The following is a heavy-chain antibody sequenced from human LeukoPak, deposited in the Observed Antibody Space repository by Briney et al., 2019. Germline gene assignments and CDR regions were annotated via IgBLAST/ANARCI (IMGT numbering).Heavy chain of an antibody. J-gene: IGHJ3*01. CDR1: GGSFSGYY. D-gene: IGHD4-11*01. V-gene: IGHV4-34*01. CDR3: VRDYTS. CDR2: ITHSGST. Sequence: SETLSLTCAVYGGSFSGYYWSWIRQPPGKGLEWIGEITHSGSTNYNSSLKSRVTISVDTSKNQFSLKLNSVTAADTAVYYCVRDYTSWGQGTMVTVSS.